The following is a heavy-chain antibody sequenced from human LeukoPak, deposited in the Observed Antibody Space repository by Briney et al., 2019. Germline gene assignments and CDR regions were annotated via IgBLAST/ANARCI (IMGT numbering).Heavy chain of an antibody. CDR3: ARLDSSSWYRYFDY. V-gene: IGHV5-51*01. CDR2: IYPGDSET. Sequence: KGGESLKISCKGSGYSFTTYWIAWVRQMPGKGLEWMGIIYPGDSETRYSPSFQGQVTISADKSISTAYLQWSTLKAADTAMYYCARLDSSSWYRYFDYWAREPWSPSPQ. CDR1: GYSFTTYW. D-gene: IGHD6-13*01. J-gene: IGHJ4*02.